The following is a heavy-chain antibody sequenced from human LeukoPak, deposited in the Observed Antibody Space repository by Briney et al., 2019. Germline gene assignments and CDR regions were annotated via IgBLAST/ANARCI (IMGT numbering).Heavy chain of an antibody. J-gene: IGHJ6*02. CDR2: ISSSSSYT. D-gene: IGHD3-10*01. CDR1: GFTFSDYY. Sequence: GGSLRLSCAASGFTFSDYYMSWIRQAPGKGLEWVSYISSSSSYTNYADSVKGRLTISRDNAKNSLYLQMNSLRAEDTAVYYCARDQYYYGSGAYYYYGMDVWGQGTTVTVSS. V-gene: IGHV3-11*05. CDR3: ARDQYYYGSGAYYYYGMDV.